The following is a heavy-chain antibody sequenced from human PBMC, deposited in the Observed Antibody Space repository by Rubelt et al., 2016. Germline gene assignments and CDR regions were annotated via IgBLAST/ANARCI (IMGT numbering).Heavy chain of an antibody. V-gene: IGHV3-23*01. D-gene: IGHD6-13*01. J-gene: IGHJ4*02. Sequence: KSQRGGLEWVSLISGNGRSTYDADSVKGRFTISRDNSRNMLYLQMNNLRAEDTAVYYCAKDHSSSWYEKNFDYWGQGTLVTVSS. CDR3: AKDHSSSWYEKNFDY. CDR2: ISGNGRST.